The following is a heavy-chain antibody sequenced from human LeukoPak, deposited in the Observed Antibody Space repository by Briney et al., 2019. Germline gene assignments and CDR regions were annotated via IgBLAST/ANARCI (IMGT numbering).Heavy chain of an antibody. CDR1: GFIFSSYS. D-gene: IGHD2-15*01. V-gene: IGHV3-48*01. CDR3: ARGDCSGGSCYLSLTTIDY. Sequence: PGGSLRLSCAASGFIFSSYSMNWVRQAPGKGLEWLSYISSSSSTIYYADSVKGRFTISRDNAKNSLYLQMNSLRAEDTAVYYCARGDCSGGSCYLSLTTIDYWGQGTLVTVSS. J-gene: IGHJ4*02. CDR2: ISSSSSTI.